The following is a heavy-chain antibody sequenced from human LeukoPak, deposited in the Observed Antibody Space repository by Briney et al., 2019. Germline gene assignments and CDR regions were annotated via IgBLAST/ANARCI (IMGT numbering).Heavy chain of an antibody. D-gene: IGHD1-26*01. J-gene: IGHJ4*02. Sequence: ESLKISCKGSGYSFTSYWIGWVRQMPGEGLEWMGIIYPGDSDARYSPSFQGQVTISADKSISTAYLQWSSLKASDTAMYYCARRRDLYSGSYYPFDYWGQGTLVTVSS. CDR3: ARRRDLYSGSYYPFDY. CDR2: IYPGDSDA. CDR1: GYSFTSYW. V-gene: IGHV5-51*01.